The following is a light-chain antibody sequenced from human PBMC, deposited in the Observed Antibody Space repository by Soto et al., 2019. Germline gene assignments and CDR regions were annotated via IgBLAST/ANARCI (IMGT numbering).Light chain of an antibody. CDR3: QNYNGAPWT. V-gene: IGKV1-27*01. Sequence: DIQMTQSPSSLSASVGDRVTITCRASQGISKYLVWYQQKPGKVPTLLIYAASTLQSGVPSRFSGSGSGTDFTLTISSLQPEDVATYYCQNYNGAPWTFGQGTKVEIK. CDR2: AAS. J-gene: IGKJ1*01. CDR1: QGISKY.